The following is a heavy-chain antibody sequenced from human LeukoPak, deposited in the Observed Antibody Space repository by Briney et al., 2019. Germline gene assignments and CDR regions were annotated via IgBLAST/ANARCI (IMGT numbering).Heavy chain of an antibody. CDR3: AKGRVGANGYYYYGMDV. V-gene: IGHV3-30*18. Sequence: GGSLRLSCAATGFTFSSFSMHWVRQAPGKGLEWVAVISYDGSNKYYADSVKGRFAISRDNSKNTLYLQMNSLRTEDTAVYYCAKGRVGANGYYYYGMDVWGQGTTVTVSS. J-gene: IGHJ6*02. CDR2: ISYDGSNK. D-gene: IGHD1-26*01. CDR1: GFTFSSFS.